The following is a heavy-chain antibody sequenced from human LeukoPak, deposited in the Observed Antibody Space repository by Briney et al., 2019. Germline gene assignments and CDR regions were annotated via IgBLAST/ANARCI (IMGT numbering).Heavy chain of an antibody. CDR2: INTDGSST. CDR3: ATDGGSTEMDY. Sequence: GGSLRLSCAASGFTFSSYWMHWVRQAPGKGLVWVSRINTDGSSTSYADSVKGRFTISRDNAKNTLYLQMNSLRAEDTAVYYCATDGGSTEMDYWGQGTLVTVSS. V-gene: IGHV3-74*01. CDR1: GFTFSSYW. D-gene: IGHD3-16*01. J-gene: IGHJ4*02.